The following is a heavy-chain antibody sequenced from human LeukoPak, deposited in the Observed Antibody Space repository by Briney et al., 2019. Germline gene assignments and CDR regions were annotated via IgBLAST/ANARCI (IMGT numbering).Heavy chain of an antibody. V-gene: IGHV1-2*02. J-gene: IGHJ4*02. D-gene: IGHD1-26*01. Sequence: ASVKVSCKASGYTFTSYDINWVRQAPGQGLEWMGWINPNSGGTNYAQKFQGRVTMTRDTSISTAYMELSRLRSDDTAVYYCARIRGSYYSWDYWGQGTLVTVSS. CDR2: INPNSGGT. CDR3: ARIRGSYYSWDY. CDR1: GYTFTSYD.